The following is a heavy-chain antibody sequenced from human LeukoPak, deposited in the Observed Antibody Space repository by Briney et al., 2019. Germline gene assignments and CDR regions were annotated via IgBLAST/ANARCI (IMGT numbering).Heavy chain of an antibody. CDR1: GFTFSSYE. V-gene: IGHV3-48*03. D-gene: IGHD5-24*01. CDR2: ISSSGSTI. Sequence: GGSLRLSCAASGFTFSSYEMNWVCQAPGKGLEWVSYISSSGSTIYYADSVKGRFTISRDNAKNSLYLQMNSLRAEDTAVYYCARVPERWLQPRTPFRHVDYWGQGTLVTVSS. J-gene: IGHJ4*02. CDR3: ARVPERWLQPRTPFRHVDY.